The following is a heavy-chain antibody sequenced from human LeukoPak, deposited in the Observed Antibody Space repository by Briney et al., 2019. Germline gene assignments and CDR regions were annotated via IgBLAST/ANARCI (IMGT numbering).Heavy chain of an antibody. CDR2: IYPGDSDT. V-gene: IGHV5-51*01. D-gene: IGHD1-7*01. CDR1: GYSFTSYW. CDR3: ARLEVTGTTSYYYYYMGV. Sequence: GESLKISCKGSGYSFTSYWIGWVRQMPGKGLEWMGIIYPGDSDTRYSPSFQGQVTISADKSISTAYLQWSSLKASDTAMYYCARLEVTGTTSYYYYYMGVWGKGTTVTVSS. J-gene: IGHJ6*03.